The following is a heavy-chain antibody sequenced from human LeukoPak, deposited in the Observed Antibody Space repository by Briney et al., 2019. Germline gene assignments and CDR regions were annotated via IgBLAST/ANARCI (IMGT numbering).Heavy chain of an antibody. CDR3: ARDSGYDSRGFYYGGFDP. CDR1: GGSFSSGAYY. V-gene: IGHV4-31*03. D-gene: IGHD3-22*01. Sequence: PSETLSLTCTVSGGSFSSGAYYWSWIRQLPGKGLEWIGYIHCSGSPYYNPSLKSRVSISGDTSKNQFSLTLSSVTVADTAVYYCARDSGYDSRGFYYGGFDPWGQGILVTVYS. J-gene: IGHJ5*02. CDR2: IHCSGSP.